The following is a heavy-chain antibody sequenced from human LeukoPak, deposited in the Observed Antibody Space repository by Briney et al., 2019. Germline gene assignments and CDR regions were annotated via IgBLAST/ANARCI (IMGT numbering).Heavy chain of an antibody. CDR1: GFKFDDYG. CDR3: AGYYYNSSRGFDL. V-gene: IGHV3-20*04. CDR2: INWNGAWT. D-gene: IGHD3-22*01. Sequence: GSLRLSCAASGFKFDDYGMSWVRQAPGKGLEWVCDINWNGAWTGYADSVKGRFTISRDNAKNSLYLQMNSLRAEDTALYYCAGYYYNSSRGFDLWGQGTLVTVSA. J-gene: IGHJ5*02.